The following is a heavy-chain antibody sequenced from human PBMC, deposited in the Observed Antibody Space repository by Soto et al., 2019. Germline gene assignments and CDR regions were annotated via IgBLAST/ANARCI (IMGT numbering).Heavy chain of an antibody. CDR1: GGSISSYY. V-gene: IGHV4-59*08. D-gene: IGHD3-9*01. CDR2: IYYSGST. Sequence: PSETLSLTCTVSGGSISSYYWSWIRQPPGKGLEWIGYIYYSGSTNYNPSLKSRVTISVDTSKNQFSLKLSSVTAADTAVYYCARHPQLLRYFDWLPEPYFDYWGQGTLVTVSS. CDR3: ARHPQLLRYFDWLPEPYFDY. J-gene: IGHJ4*02.